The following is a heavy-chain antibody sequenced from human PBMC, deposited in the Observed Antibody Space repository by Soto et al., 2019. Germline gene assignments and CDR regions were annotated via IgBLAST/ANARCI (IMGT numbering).Heavy chain of an antibody. CDR1: GFTFSSYG. CDR2: ISGGGGST. J-gene: IGHJ4*02. V-gene: IGHV3-23*01. CDR3: ANRNDYGSGSYFPFDN. Sequence: GGSLRLSCAASGFTFSSYGMSWVRQAPGKGLEWVSSISGGGGSTYYAYSVKGRFTISRDNSKNTLYLQVSSLRAEDTAVYYCANRNDYGSGSYFPFDNWGQGTLVTVSS. D-gene: IGHD3-10*01.